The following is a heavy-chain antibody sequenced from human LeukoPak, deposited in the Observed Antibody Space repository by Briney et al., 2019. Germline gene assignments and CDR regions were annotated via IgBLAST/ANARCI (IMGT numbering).Heavy chain of an antibody. CDR1: GFIFSSYG. V-gene: IGHV3-30*02. J-gene: IGHJ4*02. CDR2: ISYDGSIK. D-gene: IGHD6-19*01. Sequence: GGSLRLSCAASGFIFSSYGMHWVRQAPGKGLEWVAYISYDGSIKNYADSVKGRFTISRDNSKNTLYLQMISLRPEDTAVYYCAKPYSQWVESAFDYWGQGTLVTVSS. CDR3: AKPYSQWVESAFDY.